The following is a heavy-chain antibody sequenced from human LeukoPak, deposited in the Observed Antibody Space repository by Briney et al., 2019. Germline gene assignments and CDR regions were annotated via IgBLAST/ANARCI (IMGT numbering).Heavy chain of an antibody. V-gene: IGHV3-11*01. Sequence: GGCLRLSCLVSGFSFSEYYMRWIRQAPGKGREWVSYVCSSGSTIYYAHPVKGRFTISRDSAKNSLYLQMNSLRAEGTAVYYCAREEGKSGSSWYLPPHSWGQGTLVTVSS. D-gene: IGHD6-13*01. J-gene: IGHJ4*02. CDR3: AREEGKSGSSWYLPPHS. CDR1: GFSFSEYY. CDR2: VCSSGSTI.